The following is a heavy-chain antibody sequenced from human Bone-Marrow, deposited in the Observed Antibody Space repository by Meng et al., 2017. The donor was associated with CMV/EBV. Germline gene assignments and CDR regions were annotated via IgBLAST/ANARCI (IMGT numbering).Heavy chain of an antibody. CDR2: INPNSGGT. CDR1: GYTFTSYD. Sequence: ASVKVSCKASGYTFTSYDINWVRQAPGQGLEWMGWINPNSGGTNYAQKFQGRVTMTRDTSISTAYMELSRLRSDDTAVYYCARAGYGLLSNDYWGQGTLVTVSS. V-gene: IGHV1-2*02. CDR3: ARAGYGLLSNDY. J-gene: IGHJ4*02. D-gene: IGHD5-12*01.